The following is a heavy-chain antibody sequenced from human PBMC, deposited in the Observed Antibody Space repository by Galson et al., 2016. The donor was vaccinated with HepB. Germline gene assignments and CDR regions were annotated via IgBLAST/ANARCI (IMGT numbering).Heavy chain of an antibody. CDR3: ARGGGRGRSSHFDY. CDR1: GYIFINYG. CDR2: ISGYNGNT. Sequence: SVKVSCKASGYIFINYGINWVRQAPGQGLEWMGWISGYNGNTKYEQKVQGRVTMTTDTSTSTVYRELRSLRSDDTAVYYCARGGGRGRSSHFDYWGQGTLVTVSS. J-gene: IGHJ4*02. D-gene: IGHD1-26*01. V-gene: IGHV1-18*04.